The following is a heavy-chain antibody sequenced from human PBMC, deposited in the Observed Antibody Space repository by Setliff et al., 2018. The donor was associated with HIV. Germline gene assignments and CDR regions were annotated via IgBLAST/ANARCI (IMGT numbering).Heavy chain of an antibody. V-gene: IGHV4-61*02. CDR2: IYTSGST. D-gene: IGHD5-18*01. CDR3: ARGIYSYGYLFDY. CDR1: GGSISSGSYY. J-gene: IGHJ4*02. Sequence: SETLSLTCTVSGGSISSGSYYWSWIRQPAGKGLEWIGRIYTSGSTNYNPSLKSRVSISVDTSKNQFSLKLSSVTAADTAVYYCARGIYSYGYLFDYWGQGTLVTV.